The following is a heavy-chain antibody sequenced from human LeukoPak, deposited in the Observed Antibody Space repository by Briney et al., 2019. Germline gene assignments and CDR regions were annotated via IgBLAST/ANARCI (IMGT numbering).Heavy chain of an antibody. J-gene: IGHJ4*02. Sequence: ASVKVSCKASGYTFTSYGISWVRQAPGQRLEWMGWINAGNGNTKYSQKFQGRVTITRDTSASTAYMELSSLRSEDTAVYYCARDPDSSGWFDYWGQGTLVTVSS. D-gene: IGHD6-19*01. CDR3: ARDPDSSGWFDY. CDR2: INAGNGNT. V-gene: IGHV1-3*01. CDR1: GYTFTSYG.